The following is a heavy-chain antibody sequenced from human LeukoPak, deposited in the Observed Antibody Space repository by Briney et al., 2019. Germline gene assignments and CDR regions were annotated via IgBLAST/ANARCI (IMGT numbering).Heavy chain of an antibody. CDR1: GFTFSSYA. D-gene: IGHD4-23*01. CDR3: ARDFGGLRWNYYFDY. J-gene: IGHJ4*02. Sequence: PGGSLRLSCAASGFTFSSYAMHWVRQAPGKGLEWMAIISHDATNEYHADSVKGRFTISRDNSENTLYLQMNSLIPEDTAVYLCARDFGGLRWNYYFDYWGQGTLVTVSS. CDR2: ISHDATNE. V-gene: IGHV3-30*04.